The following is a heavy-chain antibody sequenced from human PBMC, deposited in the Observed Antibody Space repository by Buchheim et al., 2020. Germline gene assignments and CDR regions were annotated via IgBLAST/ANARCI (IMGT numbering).Heavy chain of an antibody. J-gene: IGHJ6*02. V-gene: IGHV3-23*01. CDR2: ISSSGSFT. CDR3: AKGDSSNSQYYAVDV. CDR1: GFTFTSSA. Sequence: EVQLLESGGALVQPGGSLRLSCAASGFTFTSSAMSWVRQAPGKGLEWVSGISSSGSFTYYADSVKGRFAISRDNFKNTLYLQMNSLRADDTAVYYCAKGDSSNSQYYAVDVWGQGTT. D-gene: IGHD6-13*01.